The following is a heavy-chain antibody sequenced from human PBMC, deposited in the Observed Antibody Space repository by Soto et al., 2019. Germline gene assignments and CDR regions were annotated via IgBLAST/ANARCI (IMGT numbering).Heavy chain of an antibody. V-gene: IGHV4-61*01. CDR2: IYYSGST. D-gene: IGHD4-17*01. CDR1: GGSVSSGSYY. Sequence: SETLSLTCTVSGGSVSSGSYYWSWIRQPPGKGLEWIGYIYYSGSTNYNPSLKSRVTISVDTSKNQFSLKLSSVTAADTAVYYCARGSPYGDYDYWGQGTLVTVSS. CDR3: ARGSPYGDYDY. J-gene: IGHJ4*02.